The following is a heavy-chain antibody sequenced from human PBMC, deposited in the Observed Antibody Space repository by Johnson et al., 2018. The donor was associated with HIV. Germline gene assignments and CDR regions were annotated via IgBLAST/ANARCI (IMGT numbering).Heavy chain of an antibody. Sequence: QMLLVESGGGVVQPGGSLRLSCAASGFTFSDYYMSWIRQAPGKGLEWVAVISYDGHNEYYADSVEGRFTVSRDNTKNTLYLQMNSLRAEDTAVYYCARDITAARPSAFDIWGQGTMVTVSS. V-gene: IGHV3-30*03. CDR2: ISYDGHNE. CDR1: GFTFSDYY. D-gene: IGHD6-6*01. CDR3: ARDITAARPSAFDI. J-gene: IGHJ3*02.